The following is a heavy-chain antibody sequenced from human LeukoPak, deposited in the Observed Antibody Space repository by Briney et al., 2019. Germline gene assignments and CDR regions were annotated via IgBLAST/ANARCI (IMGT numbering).Heavy chain of an antibody. Sequence: GGSLRLSCAASGFTSSSYSMNSVRPAPGKGLEGVSYIISSSNTIYYADSVKGRFTIYRDNATNSLYLQMNSMRDEDAAVYYCASGWDSSGYPLGYWGQGTLVTVSS. CDR3: ASGWDSSGYPLGY. CDR1: GFTSSSYS. CDR2: IISSSNTI. J-gene: IGHJ4*02. V-gene: IGHV3-48*02. D-gene: IGHD3-22*01.